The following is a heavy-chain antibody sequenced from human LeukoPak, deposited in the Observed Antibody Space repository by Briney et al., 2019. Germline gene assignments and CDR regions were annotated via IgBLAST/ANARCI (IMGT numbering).Heavy chain of an antibody. CDR3: ARGAGIVEVTAAIDYSYYMDV. CDR1: GGTFSSYA. CDR2: IIPIFGTA. D-gene: IGHD2-2*02. V-gene: IGHV1-69*05. Sequence: ASVKVSCKGSGGTFSSYAISWVRQAPGQGLEWMGGIIPIFGTANYAQKFQGRVTITTDESTSTAYMELSSLRSEDTDAYYRARGAGIVEVTAAIDYSYYMDVWGKGTTVTVSS. J-gene: IGHJ6*03.